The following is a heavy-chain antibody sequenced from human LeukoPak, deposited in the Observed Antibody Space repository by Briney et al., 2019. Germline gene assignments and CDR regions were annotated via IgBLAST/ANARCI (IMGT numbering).Heavy chain of an antibody. CDR2: ISSSSSYI. CDR3: ARDSVAYYYDSSGYSAYYFDY. J-gene: IGHJ4*02. V-gene: IGHV3-21*01. CDR1: GFTFSSYS. Sequence: GGSLRLSCAASGFTFSSYSMNWVRQAPGKGLERVSSISSSSSYIYYADSVKGRFTISRDNAKNSLYLQMNSLRAEDTAVYYCARDSVAYYYDSSGYSAYYFDYWGQGTLVTVSS. D-gene: IGHD3-22*01.